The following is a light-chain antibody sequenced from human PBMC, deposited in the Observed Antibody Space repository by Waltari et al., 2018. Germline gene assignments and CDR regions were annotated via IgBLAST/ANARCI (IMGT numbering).Light chain of an antibody. CDR1: NSNIGRNS. CDR2: RDD. J-gene: IGLJ1*01. CDR3: AAWDDSLTVSYV. Sequence: QSVLTQPPSMSGTPGQTVSISCSGTNSNIGRNSVFWYQQFPGTAPKLLIYRDDQRPSGVPERFSGSKSGTSASLAIRVLRSEDEADYYCAAWDDSLTVSYVFGSGTKVTV. V-gene: IGLV1-47*01.